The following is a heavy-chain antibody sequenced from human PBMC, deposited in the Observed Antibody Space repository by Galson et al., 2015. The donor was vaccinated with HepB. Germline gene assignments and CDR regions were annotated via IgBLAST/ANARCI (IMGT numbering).Heavy chain of an antibody. V-gene: IGHV3-15*01. CDR2: IKSKTDGGTT. Sequence: SLRLSCAASGFTFSNAWMSWVRQAPGKGLEWVGRIKSKTDGGTTDYAAPVKGRFTISRDDSKNTLYLQMNSLKTEDTAVYYCTTDSLMELREPPGAFDIWGQGTMVTVSS. J-gene: IGHJ3*02. CDR1: GFTFSNAW. D-gene: IGHD1-26*01. CDR3: TTDSLMELREPPGAFDI.